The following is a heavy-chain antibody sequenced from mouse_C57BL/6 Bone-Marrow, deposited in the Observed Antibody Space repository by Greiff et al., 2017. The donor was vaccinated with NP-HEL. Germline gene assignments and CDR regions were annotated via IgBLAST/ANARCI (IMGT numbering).Heavy chain of an antibody. CDR2: IDPENGDT. Sequence: EVQLQQSGAELVRPGASVKLSCTASGFNIKDDYMHWVKQRPEQGLEWIGWIDPENGDTEYASKFQGKATITADTSSNTAYLQLSSRTSEDTAVYYCTTSRAAYPEGFAYWGQGTLVTVSA. J-gene: IGHJ3*01. V-gene: IGHV14-4*01. CDR1: GFNIKDDY. CDR3: TTSRAAYPEGFAY. D-gene: IGHD3-3*01.